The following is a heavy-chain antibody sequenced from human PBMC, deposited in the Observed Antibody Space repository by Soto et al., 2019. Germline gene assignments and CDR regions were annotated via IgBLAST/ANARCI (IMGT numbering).Heavy chain of an antibody. V-gene: IGHV4-34*01. CDR3: ARFLPLSSYSSPFDP. CDR1: GGSFSGYY. Sequence: SETLSLTCAVYGGSFSGYYWSWIRQPPGKGLEWIGEINHSGSTNYNPSLKSRVTISVDTSKNQFSLKLSSVTAADTAVYYCARFLPLSSYSSPFDPWGQGTLVTVSS. J-gene: IGHJ5*02. D-gene: IGHD1-26*01. CDR2: INHSGST.